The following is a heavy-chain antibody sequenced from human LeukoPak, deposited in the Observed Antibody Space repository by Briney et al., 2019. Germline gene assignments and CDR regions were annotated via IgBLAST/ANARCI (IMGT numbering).Heavy chain of an antibody. J-gene: IGHJ6*03. CDR1: GGTFSSYA. D-gene: IGHD3-3*01. Sequence: SVKVSCKASGGTFSSYAISWARQAPGQGLEWMGGIIPIFGTANYAQKFQGRVTITADESTSTAYMELSSLRSEDTAVYYCARAIFGVVNESYYYMDVWGKGTTVTVSS. CDR2: IIPIFGTA. CDR3: ARAIFGVVNESYYYMDV. V-gene: IGHV1-69*13.